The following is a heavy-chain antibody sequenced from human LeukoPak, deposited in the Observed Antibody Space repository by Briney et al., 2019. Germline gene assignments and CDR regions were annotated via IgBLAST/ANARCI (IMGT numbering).Heavy chain of an antibody. J-gene: IGHJ3*02. Sequence: GASVKVSFKASGYTFTIYGISWVRQAPGQGLEWMGWISTYNGNTNFAQKLQGRVTMTTDTSTSTAYMDLRSLRSDDTAVYYCAREPYGDAFDIWGQGTMVTVSS. CDR1: GYTFTIYG. CDR3: AREPYGDAFDI. CDR2: ISTYNGNT. D-gene: IGHD4-17*01. V-gene: IGHV1-18*01.